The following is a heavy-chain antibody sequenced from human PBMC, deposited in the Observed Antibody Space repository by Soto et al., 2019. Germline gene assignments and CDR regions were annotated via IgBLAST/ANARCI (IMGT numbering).Heavy chain of an antibody. CDR1: EFSVSSNY. V-gene: IGHV3-53*01. D-gene: IGHD3-10*01. Sequence: EVQLVEFGGGLIQPGGSLRLSCAASEFSVSSNYLSWVRQAPGKGLEWVSGIYAGGATYYADSVKGRFTISRDNSKNTLFLQMNSLRVEDTAVYYCARGSYRAFDYWGQGTLVTVSS. J-gene: IGHJ4*02. CDR2: IYAGGAT. CDR3: ARGSYRAFDY.